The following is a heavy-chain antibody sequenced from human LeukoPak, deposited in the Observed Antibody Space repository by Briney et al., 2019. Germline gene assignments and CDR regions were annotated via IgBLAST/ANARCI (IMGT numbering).Heavy chain of an antibody. J-gene: IGHJ4*02. V-gene: IGHV4-4*07. CDR1: GGSISSYY. CDR3: ARDGSPSGSYYDVYYFDY. CDR2: IYTSGST. Sequence: SETLSLTCTVSGGSISSYYWSWIRQPAGKGLEWIGHIYTSGSTNYNPSLKSRVTMSVDTSKNQFSLKLSSVTAADTAVYYCARDGSPSGSYYDVYYFDYWGQGTLVTVSS. D-gene: IGHD1-26*01.